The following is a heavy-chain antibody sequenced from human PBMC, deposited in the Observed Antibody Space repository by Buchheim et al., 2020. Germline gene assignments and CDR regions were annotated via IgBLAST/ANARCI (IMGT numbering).Heavy chain of an antibody. CDR1: GGSFTDYY. CDR3: ARGGGYYYLDI. J-gene: IGHJ4*02. CDR2: IKHTGST. Sequence: QVQLQEWGAGLLKPSETLSLTCAVYGGSFTDYYWTWVRQPPGKGLEWIGEIKHTGSTNYSPSFKSRATISIDTSKNQISLKLSSVTAADTAVYYCARGGGYYYLDIWGQGAL. D-gene: IGHD1-26*01. V-gene: IGHV4-34*01.